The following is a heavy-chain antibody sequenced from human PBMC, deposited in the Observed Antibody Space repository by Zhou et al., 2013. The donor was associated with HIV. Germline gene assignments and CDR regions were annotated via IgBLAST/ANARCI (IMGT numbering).Heavy chain of an antibody. CDR2: VDPEDGET. CDR1: GYTFTDYY. J-gene: IGHJ6*03. D-gene: IGHD3-10*01. CDR3: AATSVLPSTIKSFHMDV. Sequence: EVQLVQSGAEVKKPGATVKISCKVSGYTFTDYYMHWVQQAPGKGLEWMGLVDPEDGETVYSEKSQGRVTITADTSTDTVFMGFFNVTSEDTGIYYCAATSVLPSTIKSFHMDVWGSGTSVTVSS. V-gene: IGHV1-69-2*01.